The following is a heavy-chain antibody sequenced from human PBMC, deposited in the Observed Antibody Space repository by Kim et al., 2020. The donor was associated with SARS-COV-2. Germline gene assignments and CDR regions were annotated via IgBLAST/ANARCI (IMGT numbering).Heavy chain of an antibody. D-gene: IGHD1-1*01. J-gene: IGHJ4*02. CDR3: AKDLRNFHDV. Sequence: GGSLRLSCAASGFTFSSYAMSWVRQAPGKGLEWVSVISPSGGSTYYADSVKGRFTISRDNSKNTLYLQMNSLRAEDTAIYYCAKDLRNFHDVWGQGTLVTVSS. CDR2: ISPSGGST. CDR1: GFTFSSYA. V-gene: IGHV3-23*01.